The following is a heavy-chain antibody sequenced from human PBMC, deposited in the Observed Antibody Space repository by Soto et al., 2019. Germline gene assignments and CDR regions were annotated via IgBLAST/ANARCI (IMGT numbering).Heavy chain of an antibody. V-gene: IGHV3-11*06. CDR2: ISSSSSYT. Sequence: QVQLVESGGGLVKPGGSLRLSCAASGFTFSDYYMSWIRQAPGKGLEWVSYISSSSSYTNYADSVKGRFTISRDNAKNSRYLQMNSLRAEDTAVYYCARDTYRLGYCSGGSCPSDYWGQGTLVTVSS. CDR3: ARDTYRLGYCSGGSCPSDY. D-gene: IGHD2-15*01. CDR1: GFTFSDYY. J-gene: IGHJ4*02.